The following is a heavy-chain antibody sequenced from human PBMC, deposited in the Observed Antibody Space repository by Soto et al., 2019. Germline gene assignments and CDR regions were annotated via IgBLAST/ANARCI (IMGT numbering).Heavy chain of an antibody. J-gene: IGHJ4*02. CDR1: GGSISSSSYY. Sequence: SETLSLTCTVSGGSISSSSYYWGWIRQPPGKGLEWIGSIYYSGSTYYNPSLKSRVTISVDTSKNQFSLKLSSVTAADTAVYYCVRRIAVAGNPFFDYWGQGTLVTVSS. D-gene: IGHD6-19*01. CDR2: IYYSGST. V-gene: IGHV4-39*01. CDR3: VRRIAVAGNPFFDY.